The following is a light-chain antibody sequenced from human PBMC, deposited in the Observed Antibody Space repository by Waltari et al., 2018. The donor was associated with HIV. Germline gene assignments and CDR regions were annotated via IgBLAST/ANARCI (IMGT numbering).Light chain of an antibody. CDR1: QDINNY. Sequence: DIQMTQSPSSLSASVGDRVTITCQASQDINNYLNWYQQKPGKAPKLLIYDASNLETGVPSRFSGSGSGTDFTFTISSLQPEDIATYYCQQYDNSLFTFGPGTKVDIK. V-gene: IGKV1-33*01. CDR3: QQYDNSLFT. J-gene: IGKJ3*01. CDR2: DAS.